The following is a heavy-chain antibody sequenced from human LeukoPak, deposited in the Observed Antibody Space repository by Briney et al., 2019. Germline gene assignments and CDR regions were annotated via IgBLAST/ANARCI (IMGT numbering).Heavy chain of an antibody. D-gene: IGHD6-19*01. CDR3: ARDLRSSGWCFDY. J-gene: IGHJ4*02. Sequence: SQTLSLTCTVSGGSISSGGYYWSWIRQPPGKGLEWIGYIYHSGSTYYNPSLKSRVTISVDTSKNQFSLKLSSVTAADTAVYYCARDLRSSGWCFDYWGQGTLVTVSS. CDR1: GGSISSGGYY. CDR2: IYHSGST. V-gene: IGHV4-30-2*01.